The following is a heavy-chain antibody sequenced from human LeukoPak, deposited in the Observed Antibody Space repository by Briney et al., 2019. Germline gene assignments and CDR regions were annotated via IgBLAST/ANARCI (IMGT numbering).Heavy chain of an antibody. Sequence: GGSLRLSCAASGFTFSSYAMHWVRQAPGKGLEWVAVISYDGSNKYYADSVKGRFTISRDNSKNTLYLQMNSLRAEDTAVYYCAREGTMIGARSNAFDIWGQGTMVTVSS. J-gene: IGHJ3*02. CDR3: AREGTMIGARSNAFDI. CDR2: ISYDGSNK. D-gene: IGHD3-22*01. CDR1: GFTFSSYA. V-gene: IGHV3-30*04.